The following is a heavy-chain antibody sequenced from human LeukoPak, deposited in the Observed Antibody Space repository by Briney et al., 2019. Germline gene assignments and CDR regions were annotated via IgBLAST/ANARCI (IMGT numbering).Heavy chain of an antibody. CDR3: ARAGEGGGKIVPAALYYYYYYGMDV. CDR1: GYTFTSYY. J-gene: IGHJ6*02. D-gene: IGHD2-2*01. CDR2: INPSGGST. V-gene: IGHV1-46*01. Sequence: ASVKVSCKASGYTFTSYYMHWVRQAPGQRLEWMGIINPSGGSTSYAQKFQGRVTMTRDTSTSTVYMELSSLRSEDTAVYYCARAGEGGGKIVPAALYYYYYYGMDVWGQGTTVTVSS.